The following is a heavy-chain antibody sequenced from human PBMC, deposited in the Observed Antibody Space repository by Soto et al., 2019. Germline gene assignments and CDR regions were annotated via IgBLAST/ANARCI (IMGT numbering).Heavy chain of an antibody. J-gene: IGHJ6*03. CDR2: ISYSGGT. CDR3: ARRGRGSYHSYYYYMDV. D-gene: IGHD1-26*01. Sequence: SETLSLTCTVSGGSISSGGYYWSWIRQPPGKGLEWIGSISYSGGTYYNPSLKSRVTISVETSKNQFSLKMISVTAADTAVYYCARRGRGSYHSYYYYMDVWGKGTTVTVSS. CDR1: GGSISSGGYY. V-gene: IGHV4-39*01.